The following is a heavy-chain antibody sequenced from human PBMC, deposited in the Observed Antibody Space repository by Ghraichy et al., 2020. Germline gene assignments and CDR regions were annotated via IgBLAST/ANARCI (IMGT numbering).Heavy chain of an antibody. Sequence: ETLSLTCAASGFTFSSYAMSWVRQAPGKGLEWVSAISGSGANTYYAVSVNGRFTISRDNSKNTLYLQMNSLRAEDTAVYYCAKDRALGGGSCFDYWGQGALVTVSS. J-gene: IGHJ4*02. CDR1: GFTFSSYA. CDR2: ISGSGANT. D-gene: IGHD2-15*01. V-gene: IGHV3-23*01. CDR3: AKDRALGGGSCFDY.